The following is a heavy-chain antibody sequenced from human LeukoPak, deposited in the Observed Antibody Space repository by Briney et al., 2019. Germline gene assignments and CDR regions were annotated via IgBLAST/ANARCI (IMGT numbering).Heavy chain of an antibody. V-gene: IGHV3-30*03. CDR2: ISYDGSNK. D-gene: IGHD2-2*01. J-gene: IGHJ6*02. CDR3: ARGLSSTDYYYYYGMDV. CDR1: GFTFSSYG. Sequence: GGSLRLSCAASGFTFSSYGMHWVRQAPGKGLEWVAVISYDGSNKYYADSMKGRFTISRHNSKNTLYLQMNSLRAEDTAVYYCARGLSSTDYYYYYGMDVWGQGTTVTVSS.